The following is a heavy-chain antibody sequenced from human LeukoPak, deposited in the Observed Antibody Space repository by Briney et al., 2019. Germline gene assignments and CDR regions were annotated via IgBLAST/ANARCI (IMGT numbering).Heavy chain of an antibody. V-gene: IGHV3-43D*03. D-gene: IGHD5-12*01. CDR3: AKDIGYSGYDRAYYFDY. CDR2: ISWDGGST. J-gene: IGHJ4*02. CDR1: GFTFGDYA. Sequence: PGRSLRLSCTASGFTFGDYAMSWVRQAPGKGLEWVSLISWDGGSTYYADSVKGRFTISRGNSKNSLYLQMNSLRAEDTALYYCAKDIGYSGYDRAYYFDYWGQGTLVTVSS.